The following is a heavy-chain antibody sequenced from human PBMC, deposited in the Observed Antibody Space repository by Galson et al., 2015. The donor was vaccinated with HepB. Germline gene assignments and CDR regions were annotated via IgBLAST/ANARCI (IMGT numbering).Heavy chain of an antibody. V-gene: IGHV3-23*01. J-gene: IGHJ4*02. CDR1: GFTFSSSG. CDR3: AKGTANLDY. Sequence: SLRLSCAASGFTFSSSGMSWVRQAPGKGLEWVSAMSHSGSSTYYADSVKGRFTISRDTSKNTLYLQMNSLRVEDTAVYYCAKGTANLDYWGQGTLVTVSS. CDR2: MSHSGSST. D-gene: IGHD2-21*02.